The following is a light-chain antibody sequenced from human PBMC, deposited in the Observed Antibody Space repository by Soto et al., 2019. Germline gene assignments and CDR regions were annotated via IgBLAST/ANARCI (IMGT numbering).Light chain of an antibody. Sequence: VMTQSPDTLSVPPGERATLSCRASETVRSNLAWYQQKPGQAPRLLIYAASTRATGIPARFSGSGSGTDFTLTISSLEPEDFAVYYCQQRSNWPPFTFGPGTKVDIK. V-gene: IGKV3-11*01. CDR1: ETVRSN. CDR2: AAS. J-gene: IGKJ3*01. CDR3: QQRSNWPPFT.